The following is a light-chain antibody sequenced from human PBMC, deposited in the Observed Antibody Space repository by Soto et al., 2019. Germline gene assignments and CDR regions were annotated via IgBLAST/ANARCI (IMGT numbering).Light chain of an antibody. CDR2: EDN. J-gene: IGLJ2*01. V-gene: IGLV6-57*04. Sequence: FMLTQPHSVAESPGKTVTISCTRSSGSIATNYVYWYRQRQGSAPTTLIYEDNQRPPGVPDRFSGSIDSSTNSASLTVSGLKTDDEADYYHQSYDFSNQIVFGGGTKVTVL. CDR1: SGSIATNY. CDR3: QSYDFSNQIV.